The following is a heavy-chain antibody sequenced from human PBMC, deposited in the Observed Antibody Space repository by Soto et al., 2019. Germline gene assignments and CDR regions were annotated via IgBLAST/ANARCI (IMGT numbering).Heavy chain of an antibody. CDR1: GYTFTSYY. V-gene: IGHV1-46*01. J-gene: IGHJ6*02. CDR3: AIEPRLYYYGMDV. Sequence: ASVKVSCKASGYTFTSYYMHWVRQAPGQGLERMGIINPSGGSTSYAQKFQGRVTMTRDTSTSTVYMELSSLRSEDTAVYYCAIEPRLYYYGMDVWGQGTTVTV. CDR2: INPSGGST.